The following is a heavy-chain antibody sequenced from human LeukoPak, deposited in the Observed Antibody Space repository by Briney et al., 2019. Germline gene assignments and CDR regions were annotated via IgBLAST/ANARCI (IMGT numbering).Heavy chain of an antibody. CDR2: THYSGST. Sequence: SETLSLTCTVSGGSISSYYWHWVRQPPGKGLEWIGCTHYSGSTKYNPSLKSRVTISVDTSKNQFSLRLISVTAADTALYYCARGNGDYIEYFQHWGQGTLVTVSS. CDR3: ARGNGDYIEYFQH. J-gene: IGHJ1*01. CDR1: GGSISSYY. V-gene: IGHV4-59*01. D-gene: IGHD4-17*01.